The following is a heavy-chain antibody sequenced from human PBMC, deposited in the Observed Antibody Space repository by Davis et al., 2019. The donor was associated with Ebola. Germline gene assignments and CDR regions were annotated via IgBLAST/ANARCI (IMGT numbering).Heavy chain of an antibody. J-gene: IGHJ6*02. D-gene: IGHD3-16*01. CDR2: INAGNGNT. CDR3: ARAQDLGKLRNGMDV. V-gene: IGHV1-3*01. CDR1: GYTFTSYA. Sequence: ASVKVSCKASGYTFTSYAMHWVRQAPGQRLEWMGWINAGNGNTKYSQKFQGRVTITRDTSTSTAYMELSSLRSEDTAVYYCARAQDLGKLRNGMDVWGQGTTVTVSS.